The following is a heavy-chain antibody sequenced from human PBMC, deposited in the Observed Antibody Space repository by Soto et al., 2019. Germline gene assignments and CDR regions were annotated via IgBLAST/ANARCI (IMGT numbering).Heavy chain of an antibody. D-gene: IGHD3-10*01. CDR2: IYPGDSDT. CDR3: ARSSRGLPDLLRNYYYYGMDV. CDR1: GYSFTSYW. J-gene: IGHJ6*02. V-gene: IGHV5-51*01. Sequence: PGESLKISCKGSGYSFTSYWIGWVRQMPGKGLEWMGIIYPGDSDTRYSPSFQGQVTISADKSISTAYLQWSSLKASDTAMYYCARSSRGLPDLLRNYYYYGMDVWGQGTTVTVSS.